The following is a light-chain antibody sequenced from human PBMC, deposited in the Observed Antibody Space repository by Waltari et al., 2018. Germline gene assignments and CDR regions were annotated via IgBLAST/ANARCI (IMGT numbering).Light chain of an antibody. CDR1: SPNLGETY. Sequence: QPVLTQPPSASGTPGQRVTISCSGSSPNLGETYVLWYQQFPGTAPKLLMYRNDQRPSGVPDRCSGSKSGTSASLAISGLRSEDEADYYCAAWDDSLTGFVAFGGGTKLTVL. CDR2: RND. CDR3: AAWDDSLTGFVA. V-gene: IGLV1-47*01. J-gene: IGLJ2*01.